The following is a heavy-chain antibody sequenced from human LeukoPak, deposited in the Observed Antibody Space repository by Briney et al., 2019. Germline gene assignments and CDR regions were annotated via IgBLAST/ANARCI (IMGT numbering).Heavy chain of an antibody. CDR1: GASISSYF. CDR3: ARHVGNGYSDHFDY. Sequence: PSETLSLTCTVSGASISSYFWSWVRQPPGKGLEWIGYIHYRGSTNYSPSLESRVTISKDTSKNLFSLELTSVTAADTAVYYCARHVGNGYSDHFDYWGQGTLVTVSS. V-gene: IGHV4-59*08. D-gene: IGHD5-24*01. J-gene: IGHJ4*02. CDR2: IHYRGST.